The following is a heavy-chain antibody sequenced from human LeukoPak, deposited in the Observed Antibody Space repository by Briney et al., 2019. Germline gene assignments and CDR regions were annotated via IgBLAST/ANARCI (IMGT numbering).Heavy chain of an antibody. D-gene: IGHD3-22*01. V-gene: IGHV4-61*08. CDR3: ARDRRNDYYDSSGYYYRWFDP. CDR1: GGSVSSGDYC. Sequence: SETLSLTCTVSGGSVSSGDYCWSWIRQPPGKGLEWIGCIYYSGSTNYNPSLKSRVTVSVDTSKNQFSLRLSSVTAADTAVYYCARDRRNDYYDSSGYYYRWFDPWGQGTLVTVSS. J-gene: IGHJ5*02. CDR2: IYYSGST.